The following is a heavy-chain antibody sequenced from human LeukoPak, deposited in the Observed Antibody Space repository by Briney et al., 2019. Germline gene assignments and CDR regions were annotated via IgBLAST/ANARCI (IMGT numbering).Heavy chain of an antibody. CDR2: ISSSGSTI. V-gene: IGHV3-11*01. CDR1: GFTFSDYY. J-gene: IGHJ4*02. D-gene: IGHD3-22*01. CDR3: ARDDSSGYCDY. Sequence: GGSLRLSCAASGFTFSDYYMSWIRQAPGEGLEWVSYISSSGSTIYYADSVKGRFTISRDNAKNSLYLQMNSLRAEDTAVYYCARDDSSGYCDYWGQGTLVTVSS.